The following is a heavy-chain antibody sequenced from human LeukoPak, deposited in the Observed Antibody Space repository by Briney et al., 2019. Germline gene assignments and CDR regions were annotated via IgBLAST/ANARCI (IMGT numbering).Heavy chain of an antibody. J-gene: IGHJ3*02. CDR3: ASSITMIVAGIRDAFDI. Sequence: SETLSLTCTVSGGSISSGGYYWSWIRQHPGKGLEWIGYIYYSGSTYYNPSLKSRVTISVDTSKNQFSLKLSSVTAADTAVYYCASSITMIVAGIRDAFDIWGQGTMVTVSS. D-gene: IGHD3-22*01. CDR2: IYYSGST. CDR1: GGSISSGGYY. V-gene: IGHV4-31*03.